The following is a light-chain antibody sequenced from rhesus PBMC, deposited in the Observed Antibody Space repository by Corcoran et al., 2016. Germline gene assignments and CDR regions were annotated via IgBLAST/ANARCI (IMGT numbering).Light chain of an antibody. J-gene: IGKJ1*01. V-gene: IGKV1-19*01. CDR3: QQYDDLPRT. Sequence: DIQMTQSPSSLSASVGDKVTITRHARQGISSWLAWYQQKPGKAPKPLSYAASRLQRGVPSRFSGRGSGTDYTLTISSLQPEDFATYYCQQYDDLPRTFGQGTKVEIK. CDR1: QGISSW. CDR2: AAS.